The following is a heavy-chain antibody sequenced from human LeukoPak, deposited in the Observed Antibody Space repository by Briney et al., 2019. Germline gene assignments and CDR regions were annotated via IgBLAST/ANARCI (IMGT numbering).Heavy chain of an antibody. CDR2: ISAYNGNT. CDR3: ARDCSSTSCYPYYYYYYGMDV. V-gene: IGHV1-18*01. Sequence: GASVKVSCKASGYTFTSYGISWVRQAPGQGLEWMGWISAYNGNTNYAQKLQGRVTMTTDTSTSTAYMELRSLRSDDTAVYYCARDCSSTSCYPYYYYYYGMDVWGQGTTVTVSS. J-gene: IGHJ6*02. CDR1: GYTFTSYG. D-gene: IGHD2-2*01.